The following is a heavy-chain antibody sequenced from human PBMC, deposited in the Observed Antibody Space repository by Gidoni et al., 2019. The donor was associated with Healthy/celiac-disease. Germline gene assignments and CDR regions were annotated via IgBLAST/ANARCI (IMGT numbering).Heavy chain of an antibody. CDR3: ARDITIFGVVKPWFDP. J-gene: IGHJ5*02. CDR1: GGSISSYY. CDR2: IYTSGST. D-gene: IGHD3-3*01. V-gene: IGHV4-4*07. Sequence: QVQLQESGPGLVKPSETLSLTCTVSGGSISSYYWSWIRQPAGKGLEWIGRIYTSGSTNYNPSLKSRVTMSVDMSKNQFSLKLSSVTAADTAVYYCARDITIFGVVKPWFDPWGQGTLVTVSS.